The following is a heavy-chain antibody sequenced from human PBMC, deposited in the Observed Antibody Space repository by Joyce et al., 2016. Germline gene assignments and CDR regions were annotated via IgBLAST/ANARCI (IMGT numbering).Heavy chain of an antibody. CDR1: GGTFGSYA. J-gene: IGHJ4*02. V-gene: IGHV1-69*18. CDR3: ARAYPLPPLVQSPFDS. D-gene: IGHD3-10*01. Sequence: QVQLVQSGAEVKKPGSSVKVSCKSSGGTFGSYAINWVRQAAGQGLEWMGSIIPMFGTTNYAQKCQGRVTILADEATGTADMELSSLRSADTAFYYCARAYPLPPLVQSPFDSCGQGTLVTVSS. CDR2: IIPMFGTT.